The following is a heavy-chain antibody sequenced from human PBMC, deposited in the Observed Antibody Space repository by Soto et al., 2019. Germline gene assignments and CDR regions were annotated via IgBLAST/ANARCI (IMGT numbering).Heavy chain of an antibody. CDR2: INPTGSP. CDR1: GVSLTGYY. D-gene: IGHD6-19*01. Sequence: SETLSHTCVVYGVSLTGYYWSWIRPPPGRGLGWIGEINPTGSPKYNPSLMSRVTISVDTSKNQVAMKLSSVTAADTAVFHCARSREQWLFDAFDIWGQGKMVTVSS. V-gene: IGHV4-34*01. J-gene: IGHJ3*02. CDR3: ARSREQWLFDAFDI.